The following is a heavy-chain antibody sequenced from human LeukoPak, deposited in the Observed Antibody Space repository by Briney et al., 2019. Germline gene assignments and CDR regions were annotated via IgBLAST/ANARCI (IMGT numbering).Heavy chain of an antibody. CDR2: MYYTGST. V-gene: IGHV4-59*03. CDR3: AAVVVSGTPYFDY. Sequence: PSETLSLTCTVSGGSIRSYYWTWIRQPPGEGLEWIGYMYYTGSTKYNPSLKSRVSISVDTSKNQFSLTLPSVTAADTAVYYCAAVVVSGTPYFDYWGQGTLVTVSS. J-gene: IGHJ4*02. D-gene: IGHD2-21*02. CDR1: GGSIRSYY.